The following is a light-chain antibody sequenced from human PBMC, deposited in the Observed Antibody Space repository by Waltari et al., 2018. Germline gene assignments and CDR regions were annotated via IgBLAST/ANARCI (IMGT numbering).Light chain of an antibody. J-gene: IGLJ2*01. V-gene: IGLV2-8*01. CDR2: EVS. CDR1: SSDVGGYNY. CDR3: SSYAGSNNLVV. Sequence: QSALTQPPSASGSPGQSVTISCTGTSSDVGGYNYVSWYQKHPGKAPKLMIYEVSKRPSGVPDRFSCSKSGNTASLTVSGLQADDEADYYCSSYAGSNNLVVFGGGTKLTVL.